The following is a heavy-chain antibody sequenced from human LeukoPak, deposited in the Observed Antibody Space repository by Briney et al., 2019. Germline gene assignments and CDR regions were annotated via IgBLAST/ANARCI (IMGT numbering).Heavy chain of an antibody. V-gene: IGHV3-74*01. D-gene: IGHD2-21*01. CDR3: ARGSHGGDALYYMDV. Sequence: GGSLRLSCAASGFTFSSYWMHWVRHAPGKGLVWVSRINSDGSSTSYADSVKGRFTISRDNAKNTLYLQMNSLRAEDTAVYYCARGSHGGDALYYMDVWGKGTTVTVSS. J-gene: IGHJ6*03. CDR2: INSDGSST. CDR1: GFTFSSYW.